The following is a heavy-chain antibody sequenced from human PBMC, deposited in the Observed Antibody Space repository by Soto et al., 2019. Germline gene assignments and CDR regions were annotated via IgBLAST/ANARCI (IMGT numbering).Heavy chain of an antibody. D-gene: IGHD1-26*01. J-gene: IGHJ4*02. Sequence: EVQLLESGGGLVQPGGSLRLSCADSRFTFSNYAMSWVRQAPGKGLEWVSGISGSGARTFYADSVKGRFTISSDNSKNTLYLQMDSLRAEDTAVYYCATDQGWELRADDYWGQGTLVTVSS. CDR2: ISGSGART. CDR3: ATDQGWELRADDY. CDR1: RFTFSNYA. V-gene: IGHV3-23*01.